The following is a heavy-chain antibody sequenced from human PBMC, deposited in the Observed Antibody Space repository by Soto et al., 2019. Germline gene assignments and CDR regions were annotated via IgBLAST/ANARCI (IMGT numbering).Heavy chain of an antibody. J-gene: IGHJ4*02. V-gene: IGHV1-69*02. Sequence: QVQLVQSGPEVKKPGSSVKVSCTASGGTFNSYTLTWVRQAPGQRPEWVGRVNPIVGMSTSASKFQGRVTLTADKSTNRAYMDLTGLKSEDTAVYYCATSYGSGSTHFDSWGQGTLVPVAS. CDR1: GGTFNSYT. CDR3: ATSYGSGSTHFDS. D-gene: IGHD3-10*01. CDR2: VNPIVGMS.